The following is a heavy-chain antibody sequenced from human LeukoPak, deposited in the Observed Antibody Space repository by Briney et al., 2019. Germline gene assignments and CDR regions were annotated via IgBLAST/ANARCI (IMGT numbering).Heavy chain of an antibody. D-gene: IGHD6-19*01. CDR2: IIPIFGTA. CDR1: GGTFSSYA. J-gene: IGHJ6*02. Sequence: ASVKVSCKASGGTFSSYAISWVRQAPGQGLEWMGGIIPIFGTANYAQKFQGRVTITADESTSTAYMELSSLRSEDTAVYYCARGARYSSGWYVDYYYYGMDVWGQGTTVTVSS. CDR3: ARGARYSSGWYVDYYYYGMDV. V-gene: IGHV1-69*13.